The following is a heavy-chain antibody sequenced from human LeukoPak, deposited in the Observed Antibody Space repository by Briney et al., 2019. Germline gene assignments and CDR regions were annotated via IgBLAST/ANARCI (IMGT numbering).Heavy chain of an antibody. D-gene: IGHD3-16*01. Sequence: GGSLRLPCSASGFPFSSYWMHWVRRSPGKGLVWVSRINSDGSITSYADSVKGRFTMSRDNAKNTLYLHLSSLRAEDTAVYYCARSLLGGTDYWGQGTLVTVSS. CDR1: GFPFSSYW. V-gene: IGHV3-74*01. CDR2: INSDGSIT. J-gene: IGHJ4*02. CDR3: ARSLLGGTDY.